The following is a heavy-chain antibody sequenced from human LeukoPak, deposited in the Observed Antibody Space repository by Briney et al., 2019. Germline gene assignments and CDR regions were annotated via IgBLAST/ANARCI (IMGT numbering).Heavy chain of an antibody. J-gene: IGHJ4*02. CDR2: IYTSGST. D-gene: IGHD6-13*01. V-gene: IGHV4-4*07. Sequence: PSETLSLTCAVSGGSISSYYWSWIRQPAGKGLEWIGRIYTSGSTNYNPSLKSRVTMSVDTSKNQFSLKLSSVTAADTAVYYCARERIAAAGKGATDYWGQGNLVTVSS. CDR1: GGSISSYY. CDR3: ARERIAAAGKGATDY.